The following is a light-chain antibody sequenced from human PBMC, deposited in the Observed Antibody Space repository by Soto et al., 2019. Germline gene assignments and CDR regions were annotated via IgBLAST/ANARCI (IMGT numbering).Light chain of an antibody. CDR2: EGS. CDR1: SSDVGSYNL. V-gene: IGLV2-23*01. Sequence: QSALTQPASVSGSPGQSITISCTGTSSDVGSYNLVSWCQQHPGKAPKLMIYEGSKRPSGVSNRFSGSKSGNTASLTISGLQAEDEADYYCCSYAGSSLWVFGGGTKLTVL. J-gene: IGLJ3*02. CDR3: CSYAGSSLWV.